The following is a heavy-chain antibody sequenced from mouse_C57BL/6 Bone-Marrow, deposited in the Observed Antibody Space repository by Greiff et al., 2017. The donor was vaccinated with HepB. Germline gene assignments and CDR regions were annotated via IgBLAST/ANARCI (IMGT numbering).Heavy chain of an antibody. Sequence: VQLQQSGPELVKPGASVKISCKASGYAFSSSWMNWVKQRPGKGLEWIGRIYPGDGDTNYNGKFKGKATLTADKSSSTAYMQLSSLTSEDSAVYFCARAILQRKGDYWGQGTTLIVSS. J-gene: IGHJ2*01. CDR1: GYAFSSSW. D-gene: IGHD1-1*01. CDR3: ARAILQRKGDY. CDR2: IYPGDGDT. V-gene: IGHV1-82*01.